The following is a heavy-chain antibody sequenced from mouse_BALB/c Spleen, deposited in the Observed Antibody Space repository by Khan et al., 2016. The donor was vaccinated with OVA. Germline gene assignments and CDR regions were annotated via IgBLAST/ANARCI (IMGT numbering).Heavy chain of an antibody. V-gene: IGHV1-9*01. Sequence: QVQLKQSGAELMKPGASVKISCKATGYTFSSYWIEWVKQRPGHGLEWIGEILPGSGSTNYNEKFKGKATFTADTSSNTAYMQRSSLTSEDSAVYYCARGDGTGRFAYWGQGTLVTVSA. J-gene: IGHJ3*01. CDR3: ARGDGTGRFAY. CDR2: ILPGSGST. CDR1: GYTFSSYW. D-gene: IGHD4-1*01.